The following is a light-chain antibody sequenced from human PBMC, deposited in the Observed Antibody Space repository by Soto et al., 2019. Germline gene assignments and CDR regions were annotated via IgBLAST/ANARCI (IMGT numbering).Light chain of an antibody. CDR3: QQFSSYPLT. CDR2: DAS. J-gene: IGKJ4*01. CDR1: QSVSGC. V-gene: IGKV3-11*01. Sequence: EIVLSQSPATLFLSPGERSTLSCRASQSVSGCLAWYQQKPGQAPRLLIYDASSRATGIPDRFSGGGSGTDFTLTISRLEPEDFAVYYCQQFSSYPLTFGGGTKVDIK.